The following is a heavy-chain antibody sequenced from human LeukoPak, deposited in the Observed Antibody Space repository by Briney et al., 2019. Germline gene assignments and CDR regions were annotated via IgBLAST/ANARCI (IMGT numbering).Heavy chain of an antibody. V-gene: IGHV3-23*01. Sequence: GGSLRLSCAASGFTFSSYGMTWVRQAPGRGLEWVSRISGSGGSTYYADSVKGRFTISRDNSKNTLYLQMNSLRAEDTAVYYCAKDLPTDTGEMYGSRWYEGKNYFDHWGQGTLVTVSS. D-gene: IGHD6-13*01. CDR1: GFTFSSYG. CDR2: ISGSGGST. CDR3: AKDLPTDTGEMYGSRWYEGKNYFDH. J-gene: IGHJ4*02.